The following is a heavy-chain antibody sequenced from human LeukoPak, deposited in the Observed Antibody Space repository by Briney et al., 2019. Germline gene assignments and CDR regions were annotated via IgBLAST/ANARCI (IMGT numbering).Heavy chain of an antibody. CDR3: ARDPRITETTAYYFDY. D-gene: IGHD1-7*01. J-gene: IGHJ4*02. Sequence: GASVKVSCKASGYSFISYGFSWVRQAPGQGLEWMGWINTYNGHTNYTQTLQGRVTMTTDTSTSTAYMELRNLRTDDTAVYFCARDPRITETTAYYFDYWGQGTLVTVSS. CDR1: GYSFISYG. V-gene: IGHV1-18*01. CDR2: INTYNGHT.